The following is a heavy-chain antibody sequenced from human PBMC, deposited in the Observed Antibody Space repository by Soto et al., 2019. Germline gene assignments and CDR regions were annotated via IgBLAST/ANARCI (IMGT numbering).Heavy chain of an antibody. J-gene: IGHJ4*02. D-gene: IGHD3-10*01. CDR2: IYHSGST. Sequence: QVQLQESGPGLVKPSGTLSLTCAVSSGSISSSNWWSWVRQPPGKGLEWIGEIYHSGSTNYNPSLKSRVTLSVDKSKNQFSLRLSSVTAADTAVYYCARLGLITMVRGVIVVFDSWGQGTLVTVSS. CDR3: ARLGLITMVRGVIVVFDS. V-gene: IGHV4-4*02. CDR1: SGSISSSNW.